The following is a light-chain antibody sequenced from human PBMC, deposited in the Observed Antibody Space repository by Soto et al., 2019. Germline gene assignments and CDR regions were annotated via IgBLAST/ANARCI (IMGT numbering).Light chain of an antibody. CDR1: QSVISNY. CDR2: GAS. CDR3: QKYGTSLPLT. Sequence: EIVLTQSPGTLSLSPGDRATLSCRASQSVISNYLAWYQQKSGQAPRLLIYGASSRATGIPDRFSGSGSGTDFTLTISRLEPEDFAVYYCQKYGTSLPLTFGGGTKVEIK. J-gene: IGKJ4*01. V-gene: IGKV3-20*01.